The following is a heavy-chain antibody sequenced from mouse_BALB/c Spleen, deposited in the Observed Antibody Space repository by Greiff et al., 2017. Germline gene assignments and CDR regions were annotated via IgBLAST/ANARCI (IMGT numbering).Heavy chain of an antibody. J-gene: IGHJ4*01. D-gene: IGHD2-1*01. CDR3: ARCFLDGNYVYYAMDY. CDR2: INSNGGST. V-gene: IGHV5-6-2*01. Sequence: EVMLVESGGGLVKLGGSLKLSCAASGFTFSSYYMSWVRQTPEKRLELVAAINSNGGSTYYPDTVKGRFTISRDNAKNTLYLQMSSLKSEDTALYYCARCFLDGNYVYYAMDYWGQGTSVTVSS. CDR1: GFTFSSYY.